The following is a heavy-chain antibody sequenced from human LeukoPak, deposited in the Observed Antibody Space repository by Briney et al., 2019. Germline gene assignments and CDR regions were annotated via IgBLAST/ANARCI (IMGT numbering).Heavy chain of an antibody. CDR3: AKVDREMATILVGNYFDY. V-gene: IGHV3-23*01. CDR1: GFTFSSYA. D-gene: IGHD5-24*01. Sequence: GGSLRLSCAASGFTFSSYAMSWVRQAPGKGLEWVSAISGSGGSTYYGDSVKGRFTISRDNSKNTLYLQMNSLRAEDTAVYYCAKVDREMATILVGNYFDYWGQGTLVTVSS. J-gene: IGHJ4*02. CDR2: ISGSGGST.